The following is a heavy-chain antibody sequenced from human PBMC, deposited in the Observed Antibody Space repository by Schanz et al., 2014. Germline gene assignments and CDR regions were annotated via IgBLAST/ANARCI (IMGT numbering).Heavy chain of an antibody. D-gene: IGHD4-17*01. V-gene: IGHV3-21*01. CDR1: GFDFNSYS. Sequence: EVQLLESGGGLVQPGGSLRLSCTASGFDFNSYSMNWVRQAPGKGLEWVSSMSSSSSYIYYADSVKGLFTISRDRFQNTLYLRMSSLRAEDTAVYYCARPRCDYGEGDYWGQGTLVTVSS. CDR3: ARPRCDYGEGDY. CDR2: MSSSSSYI. J-gene: IGHJ4*02.